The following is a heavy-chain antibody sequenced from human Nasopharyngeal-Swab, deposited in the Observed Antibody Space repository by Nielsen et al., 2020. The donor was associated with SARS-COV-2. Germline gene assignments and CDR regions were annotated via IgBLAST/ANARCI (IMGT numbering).Heavy chain of an antibody. CDR3: ARDRRSGYHYEGKDTYYYYMDV. CDR2: INTNTGNP. Sequence: ASVKVSCKASGYTFTSYAMNWVRQAPGQGREWMGWINTNTGNPTYAQGFTGRFVFSLDTSVSTAYLQISSLKAEDTAVYYWARDRRSGYHYEGKDTYYYYMDVWGKGTTVTVSS. V-gene: IGHV7-4-1*02. CDR1: GYTFTSYA. J-gene: IGHJ6*03. D-gene: IGHD3-22*01.